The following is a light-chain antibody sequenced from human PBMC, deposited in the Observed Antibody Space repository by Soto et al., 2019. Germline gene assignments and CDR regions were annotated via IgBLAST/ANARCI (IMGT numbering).Light chain of an antibody. J-gene: IGKJ5*01. CDR1: QSVGSY. Sequence: ESVLTQSPATLSLSPCDIATLSCRASQSVGSYLGWFQQKPGQAPRLLIYDASNRATGIPARFSGGGSDTDFTLTISSLEPEDSAVYYCQQRASWVTFGQGTRLEIK. CDR3: QQRASWVT. V-gene: IGKV3-11*01. CDR2: DAS.